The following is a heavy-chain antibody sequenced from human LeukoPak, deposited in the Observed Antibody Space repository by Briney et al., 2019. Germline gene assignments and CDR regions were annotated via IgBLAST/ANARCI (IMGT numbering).Heavy chain of an antibody. CDR3: ARDRWFGNLHFDY. J-gene: IGHJ4*02. Sequence: PGGSLRLSCAASGFTFSSYGMHWVRQAPGKGLEWVAFIRYDGSNKYYADSVKGRFTISRDNSKNTLYLQMNSLRAEDTAVYYCARDRWFGNLHFDYWGQGTLVTVSS. V-gene: IGHV3-30*02. D-gene: IGHD3-10*01. CDR2: IRYDGSNK. CDR1: GFTFSSYG.